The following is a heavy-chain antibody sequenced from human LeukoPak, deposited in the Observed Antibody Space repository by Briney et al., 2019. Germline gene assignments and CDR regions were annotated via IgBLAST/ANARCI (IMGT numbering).Heavy chain of an antibody. V-gene: IGHV3-30*03. CDR2: ISYDGSNK. CDR1: GFTFSSYG. CDR3: ARDRGENYYGSGSYLY. Sequence: GGSLRLSCAASGFTFSSYGMHWVRQAPGKGLEWVAVISYDGSNKYYADSVKGRFTISRDNSKNTLYLQMNSLRAEDTAVYYCARDRGENYYGSGSYLYWGQGTLVTVSS. J-gene: IGHJ4*02. D-gene: IGHD3-10*01.